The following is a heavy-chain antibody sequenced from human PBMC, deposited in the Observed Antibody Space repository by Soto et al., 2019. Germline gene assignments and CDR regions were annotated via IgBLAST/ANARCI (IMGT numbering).Heavy chain of an antibody. D-gene: IGHD2-21*01. CDR3: ARDPTGRITCWLPSYFDY. CDR1: GGSIINNNYY. V-gene: IGHV4-31*03. CDR2: VYYSGTT. J-gene: IGHJ4*02. Sequence: QVQLQESGPGLVKPSQTLSLTCTVSGGSIINNNYYWTWIRQYPGKGLEWIGDVYYSGTTSYNQSLKSRVSISREKSKNQFSLRLDSVTAADTAVYYCARDPTGRITCWLPSYFDYWGQGNLVTVFS.